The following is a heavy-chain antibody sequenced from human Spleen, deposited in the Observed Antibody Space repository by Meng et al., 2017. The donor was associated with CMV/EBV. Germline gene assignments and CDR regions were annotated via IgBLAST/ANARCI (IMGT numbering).Heavy chain of an antibody. CDR3: ARDLRHIVAPTTNYYSDY. CDR2: ISTGSSYI. Sequence: GESLKISCAASGFTFSSYCMNWVRQAPGKGLEWVSSISTGSSYIYYADSLKGRFTISRDNAKNSLYLQMNSLRAEDTAVYYCARDLRHIVAPTTNYYSDYWGQGTLVTVSS. V-gene: IGHV3-21*01. D-gene: IGHD5-12*01. CDR1: GFTFSSYC. J-gene: IGHJ4*02.